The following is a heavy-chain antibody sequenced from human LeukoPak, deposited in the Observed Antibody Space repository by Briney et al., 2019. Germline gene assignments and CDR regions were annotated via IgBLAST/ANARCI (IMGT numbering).Heavy chain of an antibody. Sequence: KPSETLSLTCAVYGGPFSGYYWSWIRQPPGKGLEWIGEINHSGSTNYNPSLKSRVTMSVDTSRNQFSLKLSSVDAADTAVYYCAKAGVRYFDSSGLYAFDFWGQGTTVTVSS. V-gene: IGHV4-34*01. D-gene: IGHD3-22*01. J-gene: IGHJ3*01. CDR1: GGPFSGYY. CDR3: AKAGVRYFDSSGLYAFDF. CDR2: INHSGST.